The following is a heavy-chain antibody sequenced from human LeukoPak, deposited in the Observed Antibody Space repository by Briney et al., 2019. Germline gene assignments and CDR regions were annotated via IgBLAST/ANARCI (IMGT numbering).Heavy chain of an antibody. CDR1: GGSISSYY. Sequence: SETLSLTCTVSGGSISSYYWSWIRQPPGKGLEWIGYIYYSGSTNYNPSLKSRVTISVDTSKNQFSLKLSSVTAADTAVYYCARVSLWETSGAFDPWGQGTLVTVSS. J-gene: IGHJ5*02. CDR2: IYYSGST. V-gene: IGHV4-59*01. D-gene: IGHD3-10*01. CDR3: ARVSLWETSGAFDP.